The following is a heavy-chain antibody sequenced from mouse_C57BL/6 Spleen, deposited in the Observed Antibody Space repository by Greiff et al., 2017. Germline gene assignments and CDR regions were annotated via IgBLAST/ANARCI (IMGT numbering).Heavy chain of an antibody. CDR3: ARDYYGSSGAY. CDR2: INPNNGGT. Sequence: EVQLQQSGPELVKPGASVKISCKASGYTFTDYYMNWVKQSHGKSLEWIGDINPNNGGTSYNQKFKGKATLTVDKSSSTAYMELRSLTSEDSAVYYCARDYYGSSGAYWGQGTLVTVSA. CDR1: GYTFTDYY. J-gene: IGHJ3*01. D-gene: IGHD1-1*01. V-gene: IGHV1-26*01.